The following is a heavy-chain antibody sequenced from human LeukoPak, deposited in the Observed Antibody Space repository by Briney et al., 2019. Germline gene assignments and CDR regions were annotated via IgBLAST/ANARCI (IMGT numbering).Heavy chain of an antibody. CDR3: ARDISSSWYDY. CDR1: GFTFSSYA. D-gene: IGHD6-13*01. V-gene: IGHV3-23*01. Sequence: QPGGSLRLSCAASGFTFSSYAMSWVRQAPGKGLEWVSVISNSGGSTFYADSVKGRFTISRDNSKNTLSLQMNSLRAEDTAVYYCARDISSSWYDYWGQGTLVTVSS. CDR2: ISNSGGST. J-gene: IGHJ4*02.